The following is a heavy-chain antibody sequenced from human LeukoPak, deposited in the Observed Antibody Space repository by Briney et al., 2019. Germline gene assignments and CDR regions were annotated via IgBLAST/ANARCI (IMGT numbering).Heavy chain of an antibody. D-gene: IGHD3-10*01. CDR2: INPNSGGT. CDR1: GYTFTGYY. J-gene: IGHJ4*02. CDR3: ATGGVRDYYGSGSYYNGGY. V-gene: IGHV1-2*06. Sequence: GASVKVSCKASGYTFTGYYMHWVRQAPEQGLEWMGRINPNSGGTNYAQKFQGRVTMTRDTSISTAYMELSRLRSDDTAVYYCATGGVRDYYGSGSYYNGGYWGQGTLVNVSS.